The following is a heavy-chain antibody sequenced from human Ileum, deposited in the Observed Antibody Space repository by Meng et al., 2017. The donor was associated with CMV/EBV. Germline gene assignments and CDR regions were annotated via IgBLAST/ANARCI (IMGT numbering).Heavy chain of an antibody. CDR3: ARDLTYTNYVGFFDY. V-gene: IGHV1-8*01. D-gene: IGHD4-11*01. CDR2: MNPNNGYT. CDR1: GYTFTSHD. Sequence: ASVKVSCKASGYTFTSHDINWVRQATGQGLEWMGWMNPNNGYTGYAQKFQGRVTMTRNTSINTAYLELRSLRSDDTAVYYCARDLTYTNYVGFFDYWGQGTLVTVSS. J-gene: IGHJ4*02.